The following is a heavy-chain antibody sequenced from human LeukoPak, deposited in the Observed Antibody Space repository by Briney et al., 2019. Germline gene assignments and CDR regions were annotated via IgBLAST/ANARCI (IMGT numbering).Heavy chain of an antibody. CDR3: AELGITMIGGV. D-gene: IGHD3-10*02. Sequence: GGSLRLSCEASGFSFTTYSMTWVRQAPGKGLEWVSYISSSGSTIYYADSVKGRFTISRDNAKNSLYLQMNSLRAEDTAVYYCAELGITMIGGVWGKGTTVTISS. J-gene: IGHJ6*04. V-gene: IGHV3-48*04. CDR1: GFSFTTYS. CDR2: ISSSGSTI.